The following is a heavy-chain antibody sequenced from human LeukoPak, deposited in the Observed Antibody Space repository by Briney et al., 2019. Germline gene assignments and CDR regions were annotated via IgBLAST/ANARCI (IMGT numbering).Heavy chain of an antibody. J-gene: IGHJ6*02. CDR2: ILGSGDT. V-gene: IGHV3-13*01. CDR1: GFAFSGYD. Sequence: GGSLRLSCAGNGFAFSGYDMHWVRQVTGKGLEWVSTILGSGDTFYADSVKGRFTISRTNAESSLYLQMGSLRAGDTAVYYCTRTGLRGVTGDYHALDVWGQGTTVTVSS. D-gene: IGHD2-21*02. CDR3: TRTGLRGVTGDYHALDV.